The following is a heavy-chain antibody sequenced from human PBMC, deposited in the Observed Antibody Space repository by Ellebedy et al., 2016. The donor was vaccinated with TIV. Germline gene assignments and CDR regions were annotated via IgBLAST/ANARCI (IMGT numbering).Heavy chain of an antibody. CDR3: ARSRLNGEFSPKYYYYYGMDV. D-gene: IGHD3-10*01. CDR1: GGTFSSYA. J-gene: IGHJ6*02. Sequence: SVKVSCXASGGTFSSYAISWVRQAPGQGLEWMGGIIPIFGTANYAQKFQGRVTMTRDTSTSTVYMELSSLRSGDTAVYYCARSRLNGEFSPKYYYYYGMDVWGQGTTVTVSS. CDR2: IIPIFGTA. V-gene: IGHV1-69*05.